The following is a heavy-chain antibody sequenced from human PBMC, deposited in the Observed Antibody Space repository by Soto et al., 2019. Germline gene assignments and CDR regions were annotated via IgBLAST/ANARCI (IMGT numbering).Heavy chain of an antibody. CDR3: ARERSYYYDSSGSDGMDV. CDR2: IWYDGSNK. D-gene: IGHD3-22*01. Sequence: QVQLVESGGGVVQPGRSLRLSCAASGFTFSSYGMHWVRQAPGKGLEWVALIWYDGSNKFYADSVKGRFTISRDNSKNTLYLQMNSLRDEDTAVYYCARERSYYYDSSGSDGMDVWGQGTTVTVSS. CDR1: GFTFSSYG. V-gene: IGHV3-33*01. J-gene: IGHJ6*02.